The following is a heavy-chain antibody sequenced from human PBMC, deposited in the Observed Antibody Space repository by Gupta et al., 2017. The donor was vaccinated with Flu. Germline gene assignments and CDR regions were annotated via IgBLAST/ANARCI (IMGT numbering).Heavy chain of an antibody. J-gene: IGHJ4*02. V-gene: IGHV3-23*01. CDR2: ISGSGGDT. CDR1: GFTFSYHG. Sequence: LSCAASGFTFSYHGMSWVRQAPGKGLEWVSSISGSGGDTYYADSVKGRFTISRDNSKSTLYLQMNSLRAEDTAVFFCAKGPFYFESWGRGIMVTVSS. CDR3: AKGPFYFES.